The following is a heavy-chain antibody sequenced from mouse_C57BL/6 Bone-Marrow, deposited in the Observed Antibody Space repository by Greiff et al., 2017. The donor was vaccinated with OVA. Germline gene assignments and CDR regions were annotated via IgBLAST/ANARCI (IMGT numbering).Heavy chain of an antibody. CDR1: GFNIKDDY. CDR3: TCYGSLDY. Sequence: EVQLQQSGAELVRPGASVKLSCTASGFNIKDDYMHWVKQRPEQGLEWIGWIYPENGDTAYASKFPGKATLTAVTSSHPAYLPLSSLTSEDTAVYYCTCYGSLDYWGKGTSLTVPA. V-gene: IGHV14-4*01. CDR2: IYPENGDT. D-gene: IGHD1-1*02. J-gene: IGHJ2*02.